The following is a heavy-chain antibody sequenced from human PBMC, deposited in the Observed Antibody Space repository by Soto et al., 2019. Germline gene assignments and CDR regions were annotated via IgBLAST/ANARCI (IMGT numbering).Heavy chain of an antibody. Sequence: PGESLKISCAASGFTFSSYGMHWVRQAPGKGLEWVAVISYDGSNKYYADSVKGRFTISRDNSKNTLYLQMNSLRAEDTAVYYCAKNRDCSGGSCVDYWGQGTLV. D-gene: IGHD2-15*01. V-gene: IGHV3-30*18. CDR3: AKNRDCSGGSCVDY. J-gene: IGHJ4*02. CDR1: GFTFSSYG. CDR2: ISYDGSNK.